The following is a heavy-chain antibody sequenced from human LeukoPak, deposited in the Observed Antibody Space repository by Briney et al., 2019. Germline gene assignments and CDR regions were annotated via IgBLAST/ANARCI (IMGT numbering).Heavy chain of an antibody. Sequence: ASVKVSCKASGYNFNNHDINWVRQATGQGLEWLGRMNPNSGNAGYAQKLQGRVTMTWDSSTNTAYSQVTALRSDDTAVYYCAKSSGDYFFDYWGREPWSPSPQ. CDR2: MNPNSGNA. J-gene: IGHJ4*02. CDR3: AKSSGDYFFDY. D-gene: IGHD3-22*01. CDR1: GYNFNNHD. V-gene: IGHV1-8*01.